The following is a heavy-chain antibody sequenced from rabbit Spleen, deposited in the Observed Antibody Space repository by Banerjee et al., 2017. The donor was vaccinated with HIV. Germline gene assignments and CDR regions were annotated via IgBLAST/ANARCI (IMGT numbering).Heavy chain of an antibody. CDR3: ARSPPYYTYGYVSPTADGMDL. J-gene: IGHJ6*01. CDR1: GIDFSSYYY. D-gene: IGHD6-1*01. Sequence: QSLEESGGDLVKPGASLTLTCTASGIDFSSYYYMCWVRQAPGKGLELIACIYAGDGSTDYASWAKGRFTISKTSSTTVTLQMTSLTAADTATYFCARSPPYYTYGYVSPTADGMDLWGQGTLVTVS. CDR2: IYAGDGST. V-gene: IGHV1S40*01.